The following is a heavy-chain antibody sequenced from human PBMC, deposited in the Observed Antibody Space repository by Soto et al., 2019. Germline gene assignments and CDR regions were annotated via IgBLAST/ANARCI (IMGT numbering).Heavy chain of an antibody. CDR2: ISSSSRYI. J-gene: IGHJ1*01. Sequence: EVQLVESGGGLVKPGGSLRLSCAASGFIFSSYSMNWVRQAPGKGLEWVSSISSSSRYIYYADSVKGRFTISRDNAKNSLYLQMNSLRAEHTDVYYCARDPSDLWEPDQYFQHWCQCTLVTVSS. V-gene: IGHV3-21*01. CDR3: ARDPSDLWEPDQYFQH. D-gene: IGHD1-26*01. CDR1: GFIFSSYS.